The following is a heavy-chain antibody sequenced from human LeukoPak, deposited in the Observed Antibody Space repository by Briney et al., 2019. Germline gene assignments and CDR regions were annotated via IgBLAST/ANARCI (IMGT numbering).Heavy chain of an antibody. Sequence: ASVKVSCKASGYTVTSYHMHWVRQAPGQGLEWMGWISAYNGNTNYAQKLQGRVTMTTDTSTSTAYMERRSLRSDDTAVYYCARDSPYYDFWSGFTSYGMDVWGQGTTVTVSS. CDR1: GYTVTSYH. J-gene: IGHJ6*02. V-gene: IGHV1-18*01. D-gene: IGHD3-3*01. CDR2: ISAYNGNT. CDR3: ARDSPYYDFWSGFTSYGMDV.